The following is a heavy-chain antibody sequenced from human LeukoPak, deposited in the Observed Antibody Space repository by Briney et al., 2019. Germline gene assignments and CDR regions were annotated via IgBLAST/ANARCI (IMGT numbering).Heavy chain of an antibody. CDR3: ARDGRYYDSSGDEEIAY. CDR2: ISAYNGNT. V-gene: IGHV1-18*01. CDR1: GYTFTSYG. J-gene: IGHJ4*02. Sequence: ASVKVSCKASGYTFTSYGISWVRQAPGQGLEWMGWISAYNGNTNYAQKLQGRVTMTTDTSTSTAYMELRSLRSDDTAVYYCARDGRYYDSSGDEEIAYWGQGTLVTVSS. D-gene: IGHD3-22*01.